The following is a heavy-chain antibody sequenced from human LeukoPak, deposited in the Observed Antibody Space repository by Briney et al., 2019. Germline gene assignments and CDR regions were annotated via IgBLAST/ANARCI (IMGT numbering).Heavy chain of an antibody. J-gene: IGHJ3*02. CDR3: ARDGAATVSGYAFDI. CDR1: GGSISSTDW. D-gene: IGHD6-19*01. V-gene: IGHV4-4*02. Sequence: SETLSLTCTVSGGSISSTDWWSWVRQPPGKGLEWIGQIYHGGSTNFNPSLKSRVTISVDKSKNQFSLKLNSVTAADTAVYYCARDGAATVSGYAFDIWGQGTMVTVSS. CDR2: IYHGGST.